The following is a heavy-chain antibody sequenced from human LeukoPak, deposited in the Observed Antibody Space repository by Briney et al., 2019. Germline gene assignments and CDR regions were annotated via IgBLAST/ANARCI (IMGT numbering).Heavy chain of an antibody. CDR3: AKEQYHSDSSGYYFPNAFDI. V-gene: IGHV3-23*01. J-gene: IGHJ3*02. Sequence: GSLRLSCAASGFTFSSYAMSWVRQAPGKGLKWVSAISGSGGSTYYADSVKGRFTISRDNSKNTLYLQMNSLRAEDTAVYYCAKEQYHSDSSGYYFPNAFDIWGQGTMVTVSS. CDR1: GFTFSSYA. CDR2: ISGSGGST. D-gene: IGHD3-22*01.